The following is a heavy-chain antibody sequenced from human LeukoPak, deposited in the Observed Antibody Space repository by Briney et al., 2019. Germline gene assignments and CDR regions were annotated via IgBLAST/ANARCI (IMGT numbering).Heavy chain of an antibody. V-gene: IGHV3-9*01. CDR1: GFSFDDYA. D-gene: IGHD2-15*01. CDR3: ARVLRYCSGGNCYSGGLGYMDV. CDR2: IRWNIGAI. J-gene: IGHJ6*03. Sequence: GGSLRVSCAASGFSFDDYAMHWVRQDPRAGREWVSVIRWNIGAIGYADSVKGRFTISRDNAKNSLFLQMNSLRAEDTAVYYCARVLRYCSGGNCYSGGLGYMDVWGKGTTVTISS.